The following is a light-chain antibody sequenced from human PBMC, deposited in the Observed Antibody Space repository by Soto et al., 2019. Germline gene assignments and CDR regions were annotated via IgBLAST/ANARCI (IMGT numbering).Light chain of an antibody. V-gene: IGKV3-20*01. CDR1: QTVNNNY. J-gene: IGKJ5*01. CDR3: QQYSDLPMT. CDR2: AAS. Sequence: DIVLTQSPGTLSLSPGEGAILSCRASQTVNNNYLAWCHQKPGQAPRLLTYAASRRATGIPDRFSGSASGTDFTLTISRLEPEDFAVYFCQQYSDLPMTFGQGTRLEIK.